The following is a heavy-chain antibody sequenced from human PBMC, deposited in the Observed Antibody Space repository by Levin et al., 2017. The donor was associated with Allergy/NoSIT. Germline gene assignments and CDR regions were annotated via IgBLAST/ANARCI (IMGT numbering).Heavy chain of an antibody. J-gene: IGHJ4*02. CDR2: INHSGST. D-gene: IGHD5-24*01. CDR3: ARGPKWLPRLYYFDY. Sequence: KTSETLSLTCAVYGGSFSGYYWSWIRQPPGKGLEWIGEINHSGSTNYNPSLKSRVTISVDTSKNQFSLKLSSVTAADTAVYYCARGPKWLPRLYYFDYWGQGTLVTVSS. V-gene: IGHV4-34*01. CDR1: GGSFSGYY.